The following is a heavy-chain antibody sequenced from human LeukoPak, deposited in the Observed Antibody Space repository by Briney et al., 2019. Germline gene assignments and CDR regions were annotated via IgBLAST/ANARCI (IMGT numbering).Heavy chain of an antibody. CDR3: ARDGGIVGAITVVDYFDY. V-gene: IGHV3-23*01. J-gene: IGHJ4*02. Sequence: GGSLRLSCAASGFTFSSYAMSWVRQAPGKGLEWVSAISGSGGSTYYADSVKGRFTISRDNSKNTLYLQMNSLRAEDTAVYYCARDGGIVGAITVVDYFDYWGQGTLVTVSS. D-gene: IGHD1-26*01. CDR2: ISGSGGST. CDR1: GFTFSSYA.